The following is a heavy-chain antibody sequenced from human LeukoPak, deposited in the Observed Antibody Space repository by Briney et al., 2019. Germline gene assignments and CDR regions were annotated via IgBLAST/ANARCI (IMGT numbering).Heavy chain of an antibody. CDR1: GYTFTGYH. CDR3: ARDQGSLTRSWYTGY. D-gene: IGHD6-13*01. CDR2: INPYSGDT. Sequence: ASVKVSCKASGYTFTGYHIHWVRQAPGQGLEWMGRINPYSGDTNFAQKFQGRVTMTRDTSITTAYMDLSSLTPDDTAVYFCARDQGSLTRSWYTGYWGQGTPVTVSS. J-gene: IGHJ4*02. V-gene: IGHV1-2*06.